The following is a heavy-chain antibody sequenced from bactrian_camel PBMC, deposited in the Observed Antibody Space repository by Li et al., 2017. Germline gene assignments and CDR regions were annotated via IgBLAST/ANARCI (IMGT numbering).Heavy chain of an antibody. CDR1: GDIGSTYS. D-gene: IGHD8*01. CDR3: AVRRGSSFEDWNDFEY. V-gene: IGHV3S1*01. Sequence: VQLVESGGGSVQAGGSLRLSCAASGDIGSTYSMAWFRQAPGKEREGVAALYTVDGSTYYADSVKGRFTISRDSAKNTVYLQMNSLRPEDTGTYSCAVRRGSSFEDWNDFEYWGQGTQVTVS. CDR2: LYTVDGST. J-gene: IGHJ4*01.